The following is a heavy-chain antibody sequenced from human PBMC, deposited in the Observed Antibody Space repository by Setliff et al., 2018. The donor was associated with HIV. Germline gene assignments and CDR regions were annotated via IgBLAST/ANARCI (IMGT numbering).Heavy chain of an antibody. CDR1: GGSISSSSYY. CDR3: ASGGHRLHDY. D-gene: IGHD1-26*01. V-gene: IGHV4-39*07. Sequence: SETLSLTCTVSGGSISSSSYYWGWIRQPPGKGLEWIGTIYYSGGTYYMSSLKSRLIISLDTSKNQFSLNLRSVTAADTAVYFCASGGHRLHDYWGQGTLVTVPQ. CDR2: IYYSGGT. J-gene: IGHJ4*02.